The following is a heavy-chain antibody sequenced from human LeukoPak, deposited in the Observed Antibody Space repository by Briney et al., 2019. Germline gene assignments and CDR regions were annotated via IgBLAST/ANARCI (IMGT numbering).Heavy chain of an antibody. V-gene: IGHV4-39*01. D-gene: IGHD1-26*01. CDR1: GDSFTNINYY. J-gene: IGHJ5*02. CDR2: IYYSGYT. Sequence: PSETLSLTCTVSGDSFTNINYYWGWLRQPPGKGLEWIGSIYYSGYTYDNPSLKSRVAISVDTSKNQFSLKLTSVTAADTAVYYCARHEYSGSYYGLSWFDTWGQGTLVTVSS. CDR3: ARHEYSGSYYGLSWFDT.